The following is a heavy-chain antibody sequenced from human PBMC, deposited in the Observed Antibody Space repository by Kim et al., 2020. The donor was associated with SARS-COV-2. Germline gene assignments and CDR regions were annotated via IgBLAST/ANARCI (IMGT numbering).Heavy chain of an antibody. Sequence: GGSLRLSCTASGFTFGDYAMSWVRQAPGKGLEWVGFIRSKAYGGTTEYAASVKGRFTISRDDSKSIAYLQMNSLKTEDTAVYYCTAIFGEFLYYYGMDVWGQGTTVTVSS. CDR3: TAIFGEFLYYYGMDV. J-gene: IGHJ6*02. CDR2: IRSKAYGGTT. CDR1: GFTFGDYA. D-gene: IGHD3-3*01. V-gene: IGHV3-49*04.